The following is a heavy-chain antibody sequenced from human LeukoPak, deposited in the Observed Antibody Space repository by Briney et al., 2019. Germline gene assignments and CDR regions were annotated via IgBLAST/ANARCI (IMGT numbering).Heavy chain of an antibody. CDR2: IKQDGSEK. CDR3: ARAEYYYDSSGYDY. D-gene: IGHD3-22*01. V-gene: IGHV3-7*01. Sequence: TGGSLRLSCAASGFTFSSYWMSWVRQAPGKGLEWVANIKQDGSEKYYVDSVKGRFTISRDNAKNSLYLQMNSLRAEDTAVYYCARAEYYYDSSGYDYWGQGTLVTVSP. J-gene: IGHJ4*02. CDR1: GFTFSSYW.